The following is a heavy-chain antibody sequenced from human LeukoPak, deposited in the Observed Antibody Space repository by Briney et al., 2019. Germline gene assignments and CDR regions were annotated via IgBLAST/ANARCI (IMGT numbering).Heavy chain of an antibody. V-gene: IGHV1-2*06. CDR1: GHTFTDYY. Sequence: GASVKVSCKASGHTFTDYYLHWVRRAPGQGLEWMGRINPSSGGTNYAQKFQGRVTMTRDTSISVAYMELNRLTSDDTAVYYCARDRHEMATIETVSTGLDPWGQGTLVTVSS. CDR3: ARDRHEMATIETVSTGLDP. J-gene: IGHJ5*02. D-gene: IGHD5-24*01. CDR2: INPSSGGT.